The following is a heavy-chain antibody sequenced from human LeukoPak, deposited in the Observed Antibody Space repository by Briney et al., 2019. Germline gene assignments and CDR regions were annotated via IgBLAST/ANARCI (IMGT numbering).Heavy chain of an antibody. CDR3: ARDPNWGYFDY. D-gene: IGHD7-27*01. V-gene: IGHV1-46*01. CDR2: INPSGGST. J-gene: IGHJ4*02. Sequence: ASVKVSCKASGYTLTSYYMHWVRQAPGQGLEWMGIINPSGGSTSYAQKFQGRVTMTRDMSTSTVYMELSSLRSEDTAVYYCARDPNWGYFDYWGQGTLVTVSS. CDR1: GYTLTSYY.